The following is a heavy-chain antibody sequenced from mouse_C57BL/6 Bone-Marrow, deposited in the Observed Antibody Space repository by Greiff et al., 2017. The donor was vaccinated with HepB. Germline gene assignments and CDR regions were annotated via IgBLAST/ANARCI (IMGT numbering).Heavy chain of an antibody. V-gene: IGHV5-12*01. Sequence: EVKLVESGGGLVQPGGSLKLSCAASGFTFSDYYMYWVRQTPEKRLEWVAYISNGGGSTYYPDTVKGRFTISRDNAKNTLYLQMSRLKSEDTAMYYCAIYYDYDRSWGQGTLVTVSA. CDR2: ISNGGGST. D-gene: IGHD2-4*01. CDR3: AIYYDYDRS. J-gene: IGHJ3*01. CDR1: GFTFSDYY.